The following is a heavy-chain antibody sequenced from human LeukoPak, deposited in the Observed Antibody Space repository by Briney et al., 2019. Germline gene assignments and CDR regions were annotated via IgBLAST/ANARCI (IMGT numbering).Heavy chain of an antibody. CDR3: ARVSSSSYWFDP. CDR2: INPNSGGT. Sequence: ASVKVSCKASGYTFTGYYMHWVRQAPGQGLEWMGWINPNSGGTNYAQKFQGRVTMTRDTSISTAYMELSRLRSDDTAVYYCARVSSSSYWFDPWGQGTLVTVSS. D-gene: IGHD6-6*01. J-gene: IGHJ5*02. CDR1: GYTFTGYY. V-gene: IGHV1-2*02.